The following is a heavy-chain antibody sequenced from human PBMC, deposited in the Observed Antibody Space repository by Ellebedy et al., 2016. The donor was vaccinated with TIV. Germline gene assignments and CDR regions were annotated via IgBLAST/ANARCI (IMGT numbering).Heavy chain of an antibody. V-gene: IGHV3-66*01. Sequence: GESLKISCAASGFTVSSNYMSWVRQAPGKGLEWVSVIYSGGSTYYADSVKGRFTISRDNSKNTLYLQINSLRAEDTAVYYCASLSSGRWFVDYWGQGTLVTVSS. CDR2: IYSGGST. D-gene: IGHD3-22*01. CDR1: GFTVSSNY. CDR3: ASLSSGRWFVDY. J-gene: IGHJ4*02.